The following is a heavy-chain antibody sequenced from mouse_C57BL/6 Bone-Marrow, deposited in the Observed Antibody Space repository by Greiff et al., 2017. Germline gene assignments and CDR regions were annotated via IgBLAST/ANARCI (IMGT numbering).Heavy chain of an antibody. V-gene: IGHV1-81*01. Sequence: QVQLQQSGAELARPGASVKLSCKASGYTFTSYGISWVKQRTGQGLEWIGEIYPRSGNTYYNEKFKGKATLTADKSSSTAYMELRSLTSEDSAVYFCARLSWDGGAYFDDWGQGTTLTVSS. J-gene: IGHJ2*01. CDR1: GYTFTSYG. CDR3: ARLSWDGGAYFDD. CDR2: IYPRSGNT. D-gene: IGHD4-1*01.